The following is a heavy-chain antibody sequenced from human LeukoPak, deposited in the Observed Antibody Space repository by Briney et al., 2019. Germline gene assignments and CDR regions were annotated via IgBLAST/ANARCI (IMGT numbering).Heavy chain of an antibody. V-gene: IGHV3-7*01. CDR3: ARDTYRFFDL. CDR1: GFTFNTYW. CDR2: IKEDGSDK. J-gene: IGHJ2*01. Sequence: GGCLRLSCTASGFTFNTYWMGWVRQAPGKGLEWVADIKEDGSDKYSVDSVKGRFTISRDNTKNSLYLHMDSLRAEDTAVYYCARDTYRFFDLWGRGTLVTVSS.